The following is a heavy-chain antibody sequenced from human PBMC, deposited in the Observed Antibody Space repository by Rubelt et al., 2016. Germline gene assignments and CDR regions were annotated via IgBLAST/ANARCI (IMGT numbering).Heavy chain of an antibody. D-gene: IGHD2-15*01. CDR1: GYTFSGHF. Sequence: QVQLVQSGAEVKEPGASVKVSCKASGYTFSGHFMCWIRQAPGQGLEGLGWISPNGDVPHYAQKFQGRVTMTRETSISTAYMELSRLRSDDTAVYYCVRDGSLDYWGQGTLVTVSS. V-gene: IGHV1-2*02. J-gene: IGHJ4*02. CDR2: ISPNGDVP. CDR3: VRDGSLDY.